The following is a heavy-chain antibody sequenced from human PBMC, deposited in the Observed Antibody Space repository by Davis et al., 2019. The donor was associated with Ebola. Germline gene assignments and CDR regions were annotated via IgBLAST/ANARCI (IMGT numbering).Heavy chain of an antibody. Sequence: GESLKISCAVSGVTFRNYVMSWVRQAPGKGLEWVSSISSSGGNSFYMDSVKGRFYIDRDNSKNTVFLEMNSMRPGDTAVYYCAKIPIAVVVAAEIDYWGQGTLVTVSS. D-gene: IGHD2-15*01. V-gene: IGHV3-23*01. CDR1: GVTFRNYV. CDR2: ISSSGGNS. CDR3: AKIPIAVVVAAEIDY. J-gene: IGHJ4*02.